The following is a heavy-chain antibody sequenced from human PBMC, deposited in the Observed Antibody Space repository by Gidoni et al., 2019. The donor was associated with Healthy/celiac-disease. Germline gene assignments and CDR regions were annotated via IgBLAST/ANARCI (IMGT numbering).Heavy chain of an antibody. J-gene: IGHJ1*01. V-gene: IGHV3-30-3*01. CDR2: ISYDGSNN. Sequence: QLPLVESGGGVVQPGWSLRLYCAASGFTFSSYAMHWVRQAPGKGLEWVAVISYDGSNNYYADSVKGRFTIYRDKSKNTLYLQMNSLRAEDTAVYYCARLYSYGLYEYFQHWGQGTLVTVSS. CDR3: ARLYSYGLYEYFQH. CDR1: GFTFSSYA. D-gene: IGHD5-18*01.